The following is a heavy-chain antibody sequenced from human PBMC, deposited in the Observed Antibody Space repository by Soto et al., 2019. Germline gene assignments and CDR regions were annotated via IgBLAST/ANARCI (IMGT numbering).Heavy chain of an antibody. CDR2: IFSNDER. CDR1: GFSLSNAGMG. V-gene: IGHV2-26*01. CDR3: AQSADGGRSSTPAGSFDA. Sequence: QVTLKESGPVLVKPTEALTLTCTVSGFSLSNAGMGVSWIRQPPGKALEWLAHIFSNDERRFSSSMKNSITFSTVSFNSPVVLIMTTMDPVDTATSYCAQSADGGRSSTPAGSFDAWGEGTLVTVSS. D-gene: IGHD2-15*01. J-gene: IGHJ5*02.